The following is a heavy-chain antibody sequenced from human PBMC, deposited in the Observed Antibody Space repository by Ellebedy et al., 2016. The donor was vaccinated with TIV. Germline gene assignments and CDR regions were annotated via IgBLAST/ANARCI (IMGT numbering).Heavy chain of an antibody. CDR1: GGSISSYY. J-gene: IGHJ6*02. D-gene: IGHD4-17*01. CDR2: ISYSGST. Sequence: MPSETLSLTCIVSGGSISSYYWSWIRQPPGKGLEWIGSISYSGSTNYNPSLKSRVTISVDTSKKQFSLKLTSMTAADTAVYYCALGVTTRYGLDVWGQGTTVTVSS. CDR3: ALGVTTRYGLDV. V-gene: IGHV4-59*03.